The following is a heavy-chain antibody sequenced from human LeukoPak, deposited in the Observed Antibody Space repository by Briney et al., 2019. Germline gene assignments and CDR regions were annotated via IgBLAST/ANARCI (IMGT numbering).Heavy chain of an antibody. CDR2: IYYGGST. CDR1: GGSISSGSYY. Sequence: SQTLSLTCTVSGGSISSGSYYWSWLPQPAGKGLEWIGYIYYGGSTHYNPSLKSRVTISVDTSKNQFSLKLSSVTAADTAVYYCARDNYYGSGNFDYWGQGTLVTVSS. D-gene: IGHD3-10*01. V-gene: IGHV4-61*10. CDR3: ARDNYYGSGNFDY. J-gene: IGHJ4*02.